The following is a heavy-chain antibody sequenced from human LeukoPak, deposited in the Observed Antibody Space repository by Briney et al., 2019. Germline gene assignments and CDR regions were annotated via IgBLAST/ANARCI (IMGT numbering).Heavy chain of an antibody. CDR2: INSNGGGT. Sequence: GGSLRLSCAASGFTFSAYAMHWVRQAPGKRLEYVSSINSNGGGTYYANSVRGRFTVSRDNSKNTLYLQIDSLRAEDMAVYFCAKSQWLAQEGFDYWGQGTLVTVSS. D-gene: IGHD6-19*01. CDR3: AKSQWLAQEGFDY. J-gene: IGHJ4*02. CDR1: GFTFSAYA. V-gene: IGHV3-64*01.